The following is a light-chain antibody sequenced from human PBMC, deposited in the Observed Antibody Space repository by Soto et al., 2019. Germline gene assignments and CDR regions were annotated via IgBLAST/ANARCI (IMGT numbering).Light chain of an antibody. V-gene: IGKV1-5*01. CDR2: GPS. CDR3: QQYFAYPLT. CDR1: QSVGIW. J-gene: IGKJ1*01. Sequence: DIQLTQSPPTMSASVGDRVTITCRASQSVGIWLAWYQHKTGKAHKVFVYGPSSLETGVPSRFGGSGSATEFTLVINGLQADDSATYYCQQYFAYPLTFGQGTKVEVK.